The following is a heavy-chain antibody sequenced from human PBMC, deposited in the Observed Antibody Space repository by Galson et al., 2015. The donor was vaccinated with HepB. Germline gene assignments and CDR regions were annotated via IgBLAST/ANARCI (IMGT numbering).Heavy chain of an antibody. CDR3: ASQLWLGGEFDY. J-gene: IGHJ4*02. CDR1: GYTFTSYG. V-gene: IGHV1-18*01. D-gene: IGHD5-18*01. CDR2: ISAYNGNT. Sequence: SVKVSCKASGYTFTSYGISWVRQAPGQGLEWMGWISAYNGNTNYAQKLQGRVTMTTDTSTSTAYMELRSLRSDDTAVYYCASQLWLGGEFDYWGQGTLVTVSS.